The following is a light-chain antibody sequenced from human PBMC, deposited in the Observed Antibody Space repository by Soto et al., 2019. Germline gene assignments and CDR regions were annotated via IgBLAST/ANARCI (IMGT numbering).Light chain of an antibody. V-gene: IGLV2-14*01. CDR1: SSDVGGYNY. Sequence: QSALTQPASVSGSPGQSITISCSGTSSDVGGYNYVSWYQLHPGKAPKLLIHEVSERPSGVSNRFSGSKSGNTASLTISGLQAEDEADYYFASYVTGNTYVFGSGTKLTV. CDR2: EVS. J-gene: IGLJ1*01. CDR3: ASYVTGNTYV.